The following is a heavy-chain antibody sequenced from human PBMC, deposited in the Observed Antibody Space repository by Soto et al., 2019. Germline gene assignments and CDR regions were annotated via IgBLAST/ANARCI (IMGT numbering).Heavy chain of an antibody. J-gene: IGHJ4*02. V-gene: IGHV3-74*01. CDR1: GFTFSGYW. D-gene: IGHD2-2*01. CDR3: ARQVVPADKSYFDY. Sequence: EVQLVESGAGLVQPGGSLRLSCAASGFTFSGYWMHWVRQAPGKGLVWVSRSTSDGSSTSYADSVKGRFTISRDNAKNTLYLQMNSLRAEDTAVYYCARQVVPADKSYFDYWGQGTLVTVSS. CDR2: STSDGSST.